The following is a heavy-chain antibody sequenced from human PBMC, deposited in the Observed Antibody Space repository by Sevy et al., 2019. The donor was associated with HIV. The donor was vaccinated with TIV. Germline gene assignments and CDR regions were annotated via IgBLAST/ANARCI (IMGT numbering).Heavy chain of an antibody. J-gene: IGHJ4*02. CDR3: TRVAIEKTYYDFWSGYYNSGFFGEFDY. CDR2: IRSKAYGGTT. D-gene: IGHD3-3*01. Sequence: GGSLRLSCTASGFTFGDYAMSWVRQAPGKGLEWVGFIRSKAYGGTTEYAASVKGRFTISRDDSKSIAYLQMNSLKTXDTAVYYCTRVAIEKTYYDFWSGYYNSGFFGEFDYWGQGTLVTVSS. CDR1: GFTFGDYA. V-gene: IGHV3-49*04.